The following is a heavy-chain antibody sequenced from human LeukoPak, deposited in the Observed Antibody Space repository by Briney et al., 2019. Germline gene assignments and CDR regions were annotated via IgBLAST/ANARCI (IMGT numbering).Heavy chain of an antibody. D-gene: IGHD6-19*01. Sequence: SETLSLTCTVSGGSISNYYWSWIRQPAGKGLEWIGRIYSSGSTNYNPSLKSRVTISVDTSKNQFSLKLSSVTAADTAVYYCARDRPVAGEASYYFDYWGQGTLVTVSS. V-gene: IGHV4-4*07. CDR2: IYSSGST. CDR1: GGSISNYY. CDR3: ARDRPVAGEASYYFDY. J-gene: IGHJ4*02.